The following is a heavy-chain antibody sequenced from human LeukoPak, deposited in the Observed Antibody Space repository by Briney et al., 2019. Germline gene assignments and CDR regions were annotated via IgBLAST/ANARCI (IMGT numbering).Heavy chain of an antibody. CDR2: IYYSGST. V-gene: IGHV4-59*01. D-gene: IGHD3-10*01. J-gene: IGHJ5*02. CDR1: RGSISSYY. Sequence: PSETLSLTCTVSRGSISSYYWSWIRQAPAKGLEWTGYIYYSGSTNYNPSLRSRVTISVDTSKNQFSVKLSSVTAADTAVYYCARGGIGSGSYNWFDPWGQGTLVTVSS. CDR3: ARGGIGSGSYNWFDP.